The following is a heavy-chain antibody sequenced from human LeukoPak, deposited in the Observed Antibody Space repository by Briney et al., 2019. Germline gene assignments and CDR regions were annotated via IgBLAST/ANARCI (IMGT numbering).Heavy chain of an antibody. D-gene: IGHD5-18*01. CDR1: GYTFTGYY. V-gene: IGHV1-46*01. CDR3: ATHGYSYGYYYYYGMDV. J-gene: IGHJ6*02. CDR2: INPSGGST. Sequence: ASVKVSCKASGYTFTGYYMHWVRQAPGQGLEWMGWINPSGGSTSYAQKFQGRVTMTRDTSTSTVYMELSSLRSEDTAVYYCATHGYSYGYYYYYGMDVWGQGTTVTVSS.